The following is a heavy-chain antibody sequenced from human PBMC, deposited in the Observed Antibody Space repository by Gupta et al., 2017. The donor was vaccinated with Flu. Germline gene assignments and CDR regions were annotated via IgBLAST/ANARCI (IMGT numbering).Heavy chain of an antibody. CDR1: A. CDR3: ARDKRGGYDAGKYDY. D-gene: IGHD5-12*01. CDR2: TYYRSKWYI. J-gene: IGHJ4*02. Sequence: AWSWIRQSPSRGLEWLGRTYYRSKWYIDYADFVKGRITINPDTSKNQLSLQLNSVTPEDTAVYYCARDKRGGYDAGKYDYWGQGTLVTVSS. V-gene: IGHV6-1*01.